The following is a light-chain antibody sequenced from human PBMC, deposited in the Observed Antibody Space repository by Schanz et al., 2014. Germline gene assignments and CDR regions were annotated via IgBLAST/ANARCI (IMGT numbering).Light chain of an antibody. CDR3: AAWDDSLQGWV. CDR2: GNS. Sequence: QSVLTQPPSVSGAPGRRVTISCTGSGSNIGAGYDVHWYQQLPGTAPKLLIYGNSNRPSGGPGRFSGSRSGTSASLAITGLQAEDEADYHCAAWDDSLQGWVFGGGTKLTVL. V-gene: IGLV1-40*01. J-gene: IGLJ3*02. CDR1: GSNIGAGYD.